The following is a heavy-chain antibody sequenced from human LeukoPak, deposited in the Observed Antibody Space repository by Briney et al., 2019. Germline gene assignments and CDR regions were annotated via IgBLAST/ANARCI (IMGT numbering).Heavy chain of an antibody. CDR2: INHSGST. J-gene: IGHJ4*02. CDR3: AKYGNSGWVIDN. V-gene: IGHV4-34*01. CDR1: GGSFSGYY. D-gene: IGHD6-19*01. Sequence: PSETLSLTCAVYGGSFSGYYWSWIRQPPGKGLEWMGEINHSGSTNYNPSLKSRVTISVDTSKNQFSLKLSSVTAADTAVYFCAKYGNSGWVIDNWGQGTLVTVSS.